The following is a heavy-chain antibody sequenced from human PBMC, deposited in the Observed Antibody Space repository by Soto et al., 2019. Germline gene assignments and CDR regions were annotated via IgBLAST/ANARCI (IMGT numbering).Heavy chain of an antibody. V-gene: IGHV1-18*01. CDR2: ISAYNGNT. CDR1: GYTFTSYC. CDR3: ARRIFRGVMPYYYYYYGMDV. J-gene: IGHJ6*02. D-gene: IGHD3-16*01. Sequence: ASVEVSCKASGYTFTSYCISWVRQAPGQGLEWMGWISAYNGNTNYAQKLQGRVTMTTDTSTSTAYMELRSLRSDDTAVYYCARRIFRGVMPYYYYYYGMDVWGQGTTVTVSS.